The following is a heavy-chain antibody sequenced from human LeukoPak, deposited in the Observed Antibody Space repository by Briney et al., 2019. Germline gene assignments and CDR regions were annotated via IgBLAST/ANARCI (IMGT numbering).Heavy chain of an antibody. CDR3: ARDLNY. CDR2: IKSKSDGGTT. J-gene: IGHJ4*02. Sequence: GGSLRLSCAASGFTFSNAWMSWVRQAPGKGLEWVGRIKSKSDGGTTDYAAPVKGRFTISRDDSKNTLYLQMNSLRAEDTAMYYCARDLNYWGQGTLVTVSS. CDR1: GFTFSNAW. V-gene: IGHV3-15*01.